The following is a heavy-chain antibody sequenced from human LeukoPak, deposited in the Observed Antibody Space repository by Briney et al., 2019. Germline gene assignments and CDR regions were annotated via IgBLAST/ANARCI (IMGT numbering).Heavy chain of an antibody. D-gene: IGHD5-24*01. CDR1: GFTFSSYA. CDR2: ISYDGSNK. J-gene: IGHJ4*02. V-gene: IGHV3-30*04. Sequence: GGSLRLSCAASGFTFSSYAMHWVRQAPGKGLEWVAVISYDGSNKYYADSVKGRFTISRDNSKNTLYLQMNSLRAEDTAVYYCARASRRDGYNYPFYHFDYWGQGTLVTVSS. CDR3: ARASRRDGYNYPFYHFDY.